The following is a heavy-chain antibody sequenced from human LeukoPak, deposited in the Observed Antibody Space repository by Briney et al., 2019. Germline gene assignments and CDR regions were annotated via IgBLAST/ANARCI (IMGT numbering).Heavy chain of an antibody. V-gene: IGHV3-21*01. J-gene: IGHJ4*02. CDR1: GFAFGSYT. CDR2: ISISSSSI. CDR3: ARAGGDIAKVATRGSY. Sequence: GASLRLSCAPSGFAFGSYTMSSGRHAPGEGLEWVSSISISSSSIHYADSVKGRFTISRDNAKNSLYLQMNSLRAEDTAVYYCARAGGDIAKVATRGSYWGQGTLVTVSS. D-gene: IGHD3-16*01.